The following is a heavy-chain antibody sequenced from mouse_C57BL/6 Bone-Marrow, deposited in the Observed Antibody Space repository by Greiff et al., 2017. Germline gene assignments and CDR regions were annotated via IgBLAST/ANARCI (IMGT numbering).Heavy chain of an antibody. J-gene: IGHJ4*01. CDR1: GYTFTSYW. Sequence: QVQLQQPGAELVMPGASVKLSCKASGYTFTSYWMHWVKQRPGQGLEWIGEIDPSDSYTNYNQKFKGKSTLTVDKSSSTAYMQLSSLTSADSAVYYCARWRVTTAMDYWGQGTSVTVSS. CDR3: ARWRVTTAMDY. V-gene: IGHV1-69*01. D-gene: IGHD2-2*01. CDR2: IDPSDSYT.